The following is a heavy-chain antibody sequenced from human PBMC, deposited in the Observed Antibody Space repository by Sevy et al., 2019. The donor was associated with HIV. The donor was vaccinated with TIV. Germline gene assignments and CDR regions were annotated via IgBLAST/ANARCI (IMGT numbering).Heavy chain of an antibody. CDR2: INEDGIDT. Sequence: GGSLRLSCAASGFTFSTYWMAWVLQAPGKEPEWVANINEDGIDTYYVDSVKGRFTSSRDNAKKSLYLQMNSLRAEDTAVYYSARETYGDIDYWGQGTLVTVSS. CDR3: ARETYGDIDY. V-gene: IGHV3-7*01. D-gene: IGHD4-17*01. J-gene: IGHJ4*02. CDR1: GFTFSTYW.